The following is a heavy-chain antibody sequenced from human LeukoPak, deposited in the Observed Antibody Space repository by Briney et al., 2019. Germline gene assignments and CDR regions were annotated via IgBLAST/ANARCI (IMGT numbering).Heavy chain of an antibody. V-gene: IGHV4-34*01. CDR2: INHSGST. CDR3: ARDTTNYYYDSSGYLDY. D-gene: IGHD3-22*01. J-gene: IGHJ4*02. CDR1: GGSFSGYY. Sequence: SETLSLTCAVYGGSFSGYYWSWIRQPPGKGLEWIGEINHSGSTNYNPSLKSRVTISVDTSKNQFSLKLSSVTAADTAVYYCARDTTNYYYDSSGYLDYWGQGTLVTVSS.